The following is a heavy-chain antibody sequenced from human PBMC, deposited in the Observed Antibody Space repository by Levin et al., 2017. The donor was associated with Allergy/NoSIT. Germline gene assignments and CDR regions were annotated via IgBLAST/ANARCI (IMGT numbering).Heavy chain of an antibody. Sequence: GGSLRLSCAASGFTFDDYAMHWVRQAPGQGLEWVSGISWNSGSIGYADSVKGRFTISRDNAKNSLYLQMNSLRAEDTALYYCANDLGDYGDYVAFDIWGQGTMVTVSS. D-gene: IGHD4-17*01. J-gene: IGHJ3*02. CDR1: GFTFDDYA. V-gene: IGHV3-9*01. CDR3: ANDLGDYGDYVAFDI. CDR2: ISWNSGSI.